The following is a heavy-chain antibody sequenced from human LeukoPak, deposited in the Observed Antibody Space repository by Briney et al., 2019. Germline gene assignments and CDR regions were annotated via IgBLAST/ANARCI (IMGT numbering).Heavy chain of an antibody. CDR2: INSDGSST. CDR1: EFSVGSNY. Sequence: GGSLRLSCAASEFSVGSNYMTWVRQAPGKGLVWVSRINSDGSSTSYADSVKGRFTISRDNAKNTLYLQMNSLRAEDTAVYYCARVSVKDYDRTNYFDYWGQGTLVTVSS. CDR3: ARVSVKDYDRTNYFDY. V-gene: IGHV3-74*01. D-gene: IGHD3-22*01. J-gene: IGHJ4*02.